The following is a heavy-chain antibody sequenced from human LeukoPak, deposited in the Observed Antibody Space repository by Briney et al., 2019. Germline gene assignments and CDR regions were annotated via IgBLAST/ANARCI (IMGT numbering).Heavy chain of an antibody. D-gene: IGHD2-2*01. V-gene: IGHV4-59*01. CDR1: GGYISSYY. J-gene: IGHJ4*02. CDR3: ALGDGSSTSCYVFDY. CDR2: IFNSGST. Sequence: SETLSLTCTVSGGYISSYYWSWIRQPPGKGLEWIGYIFNSGSTNYNPSLKSRVTISVDTSKNQFSLKLSSVTAADTAVYFCALGDGSSTSCYVFDYWGQGTLVTVSS.